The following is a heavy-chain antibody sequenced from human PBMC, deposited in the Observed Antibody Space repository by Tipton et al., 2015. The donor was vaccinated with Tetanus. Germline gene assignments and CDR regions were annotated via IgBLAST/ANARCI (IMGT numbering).Heavy chain of an antibody. Sequence: SLRLSCAASGFIFSSYGIHWVRQAPGKGLEWVAVSWYDGTDEYYADSVKGRFTISRDNSKNTLYLQMNSLRAEDTAVYYCAREADCRGGSCFSGDFDNWGQGTQVTVSS. CDR3: AREADCRGGSCFSGDFDN. D-gene: IGHD2-15*01. CDR1: GFIFSSYG. CDR2: SWYDGTDE. V-gene: IGHV3-33*01. J-gene: IGHJ4*02.